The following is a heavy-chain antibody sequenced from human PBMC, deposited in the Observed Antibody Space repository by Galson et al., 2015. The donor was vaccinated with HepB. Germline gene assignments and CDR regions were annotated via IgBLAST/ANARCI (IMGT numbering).Heavy chain of an antibody. CDR3: AKDGFRGVIMTYYYYGMDV. D-gene: IGHD3-10*01. J-gene: IGHJ6*02. Sequence: SLRLSCAASGFTFSSYAMSWVRQAPGKGLEWVSAISGSGGSTYYADSVKGRFTISRDNSKNTLYLQMNSLRAEDTAVYYCAKDGFRGVIMTYYYYGMDVWGQGTTVTVSS. CDR1: GFTFSSYA. CDR2: ISGSGGST. V-gene: IGHV3-23*01.